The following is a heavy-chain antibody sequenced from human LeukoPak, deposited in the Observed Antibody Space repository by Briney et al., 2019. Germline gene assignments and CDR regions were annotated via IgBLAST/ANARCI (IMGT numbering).Heavy chain of an antibody. Sequence: SQTLSLTCTVSGVSISSGGYYWSWIRQHPGKGLEWIGYIYYSGSTYYNPSLKSRVTISVDTSKNQFSLKLSSVTAADTAVYYCARAGGFFSPFGYWGQGTLVTVSS. CDR2: IYYSGST. J-gene: IGHJ4*02. CDR3: ARAGGFFSPFGY. V-gene: IGHV4-31*03. D-gene: IGHD3-3*01. CDR1: GVSISSGGYY.